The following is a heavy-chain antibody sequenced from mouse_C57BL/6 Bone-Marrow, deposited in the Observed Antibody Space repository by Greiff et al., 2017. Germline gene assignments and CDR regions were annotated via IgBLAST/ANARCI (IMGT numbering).Heavy chain of an antibody. CDR3: ATALYYFDY. D-gene: IGHD6-1*01. CDR1: GYTFTSYW. J-gene: IGHJ2*01. V-gene: IGHV1-61*01. CDR2: IYPSDSET. Sequence: QVHVKQPGAELVRPGSSVKLSCKASGYTFTSYWMDWVKQRPGQGLEWIGNIYPSDSETHYNQKFKDKATLTVDKSSSTAYMQLSSLTSEDSAVYYCATALYYFDYWGQGTTLTVSS.